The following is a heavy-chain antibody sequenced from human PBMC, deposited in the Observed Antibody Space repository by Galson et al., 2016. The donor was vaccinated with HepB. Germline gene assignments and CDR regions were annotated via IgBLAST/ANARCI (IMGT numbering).Heavy chain of an antibody. Sequence: SETLSLTCTVSGGSISSRSYYWGWVRQPPGKGLEWIGTIYYSGTTYYNPSLKSRVTISVDTSKNQLSLSLTSVTAADTAIYYCVRLGTAAAVANRRGSVYWGQGTRVTVSS. D-gene: IGHD6-13*01. CDR2: IYYSGTT. CDR1: GGSISSRSYY. V-gene: IGHV4-39*01. CDR3: VRLGTAAAVANRRGSVY. J-gene: IGHJ4*02.